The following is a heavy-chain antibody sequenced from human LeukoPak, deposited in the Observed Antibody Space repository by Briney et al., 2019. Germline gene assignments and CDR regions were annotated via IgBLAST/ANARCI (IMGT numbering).Heavy chain of an antibody. V-gene: IGHV1-8*01. CDR1: GYTFTNYD. Sequence: ASVKVSCKASGYTFTNYDINWVRQATGQGLEWMGWMNPNSGNTGYAQKFQGRVTMTRNTSISTAYMELSSLRSEDTAVYYCARGYNGVWTYYYDSSGYYYFDYWGQGTLVTVSS. D-gene: IGHD3-22*01. J-gene: IGHJ4*02. CDR3: ARGYNGVWTYYYDSSGYYYFDY. CDR2: MNPNSGNT.